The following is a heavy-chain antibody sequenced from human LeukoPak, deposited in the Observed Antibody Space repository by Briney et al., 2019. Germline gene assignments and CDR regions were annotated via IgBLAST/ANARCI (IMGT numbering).Heavy chain of an antibody. V-gene: IGHV3-23*01. J-gene: IGHJ4*02. CDR1: GFTFSSYA. Sequence: GGSLRLSYAASGFTFSSYAMSWVRQAPGKGLEWVSAISGSGGSTYYADSVKGRFTISRDNSKNTLYLQMNSLRAEDTAVYYCARDDAIEGGYLDYWGQGTLVTVSS. CDR3: ARDDAIEGGYLDY. D-gene: IGHD2-2*01. CDR2: ISGSGGST.